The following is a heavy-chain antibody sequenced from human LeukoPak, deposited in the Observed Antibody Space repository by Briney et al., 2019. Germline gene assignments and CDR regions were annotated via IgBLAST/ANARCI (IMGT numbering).Heavy chain of an antibody. CDR3: ARALLYDILPGYYHAFDI. D-gene: IGHD3-9*01. J-gene: IGHJ3*02. Sequence: PSETLSLTCAVYGGSFSGYYWSWIRQPPGKGLEWIGEINHSGSTNYNPSLKSRVTISVDTSKNQFSLKLSSVTAADTAVYYCARALLYDILPGYYHAFDIWGQGTMVTVSS. V-gene: IGHV4-34*01. CDR1: GGSFSGYY. CDR2: INHSGST.